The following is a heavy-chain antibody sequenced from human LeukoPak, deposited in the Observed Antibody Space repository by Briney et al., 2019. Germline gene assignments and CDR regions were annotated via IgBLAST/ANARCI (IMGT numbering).Heavy chain of an antibody. CDR2: IHPESGGT. D-gene: IGHD5-12*01. CDR3: ARLRGGYDSADY. V-gene: IGHV1-2*02. Sequence: ASVKVSCKASGYKFTDYSMHWVRQAPGRGPEWMGWIHPESGGTNSAPEFQGRVTMTRDTSISTVYTELSRLGSDDTAVYYCARLRGGYDSADYWGQGTLVTVSS. J-gene: IGHJ4*02. CDR1: GYKFTDYS.